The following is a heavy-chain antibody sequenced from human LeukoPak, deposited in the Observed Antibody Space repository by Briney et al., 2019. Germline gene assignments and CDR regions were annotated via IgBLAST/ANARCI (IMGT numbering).Heavy chain of an antibody. CDR2: ISAYNGNT. Sequence: ASVKVSCKASGYTFTSYGISWVRQAPGQGLGWMGWISAYNGNTNYAQKLQGRVTMTTDTSTSIAYMELRSLRSDDTAVYYCARDGDMVRGDANWFDPWGQGTLVTVSS. CDR1: GYTFTSYG. J-gene: IGHJ5*02. D-gene: IGHD3-10*01. CDR3: ARDGDMVRGDANWFDP. V-gene: IGHV1-18*01.